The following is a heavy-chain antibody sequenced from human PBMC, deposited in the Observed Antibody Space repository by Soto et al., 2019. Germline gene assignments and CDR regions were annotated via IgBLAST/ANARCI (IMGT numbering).Heavy chain of an antibody. CDR2: IYYSGST. V-gene: IGHV4-61*01. Sequence: SETLSLTCTVSGGSVSSGSYYWSWIRQPPGKGLEWIGYIYYSGSTNYNPSLKSRVTISVDTSKNQFSLKLSSVTAADTAVYYCARDRADVMDYDSSGYYFDYWGQGTLVTVSS. J-gene: IGHJ4*02. CDR1: GGSVSSGSYY. CDR3: ARDRADVMDYDSSGYYFDY. D-gene: IGHD3-22*01.